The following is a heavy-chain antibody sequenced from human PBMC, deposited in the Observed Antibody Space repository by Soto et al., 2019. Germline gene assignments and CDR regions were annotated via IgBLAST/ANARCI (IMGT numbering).Heavy chain of an antibody. J-gene: IGHJ5*02. CDR3: TRDLNGDWNYGES. D-gene: IGHD1-7*01. CDR1: GFIFSSYW. Sequence: GGSLRLSCAASGFIFSSYWMSCVRQAPGRGLEWVANIKQDGSEKYYLDSVKGRFTISRDNAKTSLYLLMNSLRAEDTAVYYCTRDLNGDWNYGESWGQGTLVTVSS. CDR2: IKQDGSEK. V-gene: IGHV3-7*03.